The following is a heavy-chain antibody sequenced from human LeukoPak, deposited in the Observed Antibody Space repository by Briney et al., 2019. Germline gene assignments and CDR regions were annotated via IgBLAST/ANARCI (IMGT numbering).Heavy chain of an antibody. D-gene: IGHD6-6*01. CDR1: GFSLSTSGMR. CDR3: ARTEYSSSSYWFDL. J-gene: IGHJ5*02. V-gene: IGHV2-70*04. CDR2: IDWDDDK. Sequence: SGPTLENPTQTLTLTCTFSGFSLSTSGMRVSWIRQHPGKAVEWLARIDWDDDKFYSTSLKTRLTISRDTSKNQVVLTMTNMDPVDTATYYCARTEYSSSSYWFDLWGQGTLVTVSS.